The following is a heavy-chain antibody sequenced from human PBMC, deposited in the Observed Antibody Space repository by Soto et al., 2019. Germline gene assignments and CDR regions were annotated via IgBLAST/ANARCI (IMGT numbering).Heavy chain of an antibody. J-gene: IGHJ6*02. D-gene: IGHD6-13*01. CDR1: GGSISSGDYY. CDR2: IYYSGST. Sequence: PSEILSLTCTVSGGSISSGDYYWSWIRQPPGKGLEWIGYIYYSGSTYYNPSLKSRVTISVDTSKNQFSLKLSSVTAADTAVYYCARVFSSSWYFVPKSPSGMDVWGHGTAVTVYS. CDR3: ARVFSSSWYFVPKSPSGMDV. V-gene: IGHV4-30-4*01.